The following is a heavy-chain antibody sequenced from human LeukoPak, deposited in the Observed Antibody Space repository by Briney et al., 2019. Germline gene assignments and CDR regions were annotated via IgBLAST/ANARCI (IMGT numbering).Heavy chain of an antibody. V-gene: IGHV3-23*01. CDR2: ITGSGSNT. CDR3: AKDRDTMIVVVIIGDAFDI. Sequence: GGSLRLSCAASGFTFSSLAMSWVRQAPGKGLEWVLAITGSGSNTYYADSVKGRFTISRDNSKNTLYLQMNSLRAEDTAVYYCAKDRDTMIVVVIIGDAFDIWGQGTMVTVSS. D-gene: IGHD3-22*01. CDR1: GFTFSSLA. J-gene: IGHJ3*02.